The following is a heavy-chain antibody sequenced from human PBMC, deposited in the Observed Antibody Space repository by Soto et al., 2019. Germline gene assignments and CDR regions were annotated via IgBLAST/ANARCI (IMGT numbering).Heavy chain of an antibody. V-gene: IGHV4-30-4*01. Sequence: QVQLQESGPGRVKPSQTLSLTCTVSGGSIKNGDYYWSWIRQPPGKGLEWIGFIYYSGRTSYNPPLKSRVTLSVDTSYNPFSLMLNSVTAADTAVYYCARAAGPYYYGVAVWGQGTTVIVSS. CDR3: ARAAGPYYYGVAV. J-gene: IGHJ6*02. D-gene: IGHD6-19*01. CDR1: GGSIKNGDYY. CDR2: IYYSGRT.